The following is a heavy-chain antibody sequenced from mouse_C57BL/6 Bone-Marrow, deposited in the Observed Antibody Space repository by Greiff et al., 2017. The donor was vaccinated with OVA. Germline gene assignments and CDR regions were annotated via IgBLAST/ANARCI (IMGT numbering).Heavy chain of an antibody. CDR2: ISSGGSYT. J-gene: IGHJ2*01. V-gene: IGHV5-6*01. CDR1: GFTFSSYG. Sequence: EVQLVESGGDLVKPGGSLKLSCAASGFTFSSYGMSWVRQTPDKRLEWVATISSGGSYTYYPDSVKGRFTISRDNAKNTLYLQMSSLKSEDTAMYHWARRLGGDYFDYWGQGTTLTVSS. CDR3: ARRLGGDYFDY. D-gene: IGHD3-1*01.